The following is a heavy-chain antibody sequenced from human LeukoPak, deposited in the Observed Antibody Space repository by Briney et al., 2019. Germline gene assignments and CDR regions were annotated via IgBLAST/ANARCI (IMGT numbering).Heavy chain of an antibody. J-gene: IGHJ6*02. V-gene: IGHV4-34*01. D-gene: IGHD5-12*01. Sequence: PSETLSLTCAVSGGSISSGGYYWSWIRQPPGKGLEWIGEINHSGSTNYNPSLKSRVTISVDTSKNQFSLKLSSVTAADTAVYYCARSPRRTWHYYYGMDVWGQRTTVTVSS. CDR1: GGSISSGGYY. CDR2: INHSGST. CDR3: ARSPRRTWHYYYGMDV.